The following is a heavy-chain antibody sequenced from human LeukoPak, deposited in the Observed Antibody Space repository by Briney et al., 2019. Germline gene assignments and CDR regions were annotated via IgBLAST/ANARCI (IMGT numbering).Heavy chain of an antibody. CDR2: IYTSGST. J-gene: IGHJ4*02. CDR3: ARVKTAAGTSSGYFDY. Sequence: NTSETLSLTCTVSGGSISSYYWSWIRQPAGKGLEWIGRIYTSGSTNYNPSLKSRVTMSVDTSKNQFSLKLSSVTAADTAVYYCARVKTAAGTSSGYFDYWGQGTLVTVSS. V-gene: IGHV4-4*07. CDR1: GGSISSYY. D-gene: IGHD6-13*01.